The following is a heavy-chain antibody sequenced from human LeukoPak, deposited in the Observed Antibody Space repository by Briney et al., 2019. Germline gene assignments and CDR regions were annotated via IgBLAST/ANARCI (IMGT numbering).Heavy chain of an antibody. J-gene: IGHJ3*02. V-gene: IGHV3-9*03. CDR1: GFTFDDYA. D-gene: IGHD6-19*01. CDR3: AKSRSVAGHGGDAFDI. Sequence: AGRSLRLSCAASGFTFDDYAMHWVRQAPGKDLEWVSGISWNSGSIGYADSVKGRFTISRDNAKNSLYLQMNSLRAEDMALYYCAKSRSVAGHGGDAFDIWGQGTMVTVSS. CDR2: ISWNSGSI.